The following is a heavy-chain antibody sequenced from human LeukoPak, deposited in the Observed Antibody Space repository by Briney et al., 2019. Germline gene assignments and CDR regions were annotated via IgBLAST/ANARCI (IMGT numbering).Heavy chain of an antibody. D-gene: IGHD3-10*01. J-gene: IGHJ4*02. CDR1: GFTFSSYG. Sequence: GGSLRLSCAASGFTFSSYGMHWVRQAPGKGLEWVAFIRYDGSNKYYADSVKGRFTISRDNSKNTLYLQMNSLRAEDTPIYFCAKGSGTGYGSGPFDYWGQGTLVTVSS. CDR2: IRYDGSNK. CDR3: AKGSGTGYGSGPFDY. V-gene: IGHV3-30*02.